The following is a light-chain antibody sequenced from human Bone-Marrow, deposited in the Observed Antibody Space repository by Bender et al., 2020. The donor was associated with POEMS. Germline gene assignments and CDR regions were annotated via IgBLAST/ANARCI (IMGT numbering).Light chain of an antibody. Sequence: QSVLTQPPSASGTPGQRVTISCSGGSSNIGAHAVNWYQNLQGTAPKLLIYSSHRRPSEVPDRFSGSRSGTSASLAISGLQSEDEADYYCAVWDDSLNGWVFGGGTKLTVL. V-gene: IGLV1-44*01. CDR2: SSH. J-gene: IGLJ3*02. CDR1: SSNIGAHA. CDR3: AVWDDSLNGWV.